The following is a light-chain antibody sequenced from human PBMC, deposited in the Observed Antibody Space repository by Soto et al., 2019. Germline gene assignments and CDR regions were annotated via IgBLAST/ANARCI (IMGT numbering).Light chain of an antibody. J-gene: IGKJ4*01. CDR2: DAS. CDR3: QQYNSYPLT. Sequence: DIQMTQSPSTLSASVGDRVTITCRASQSISSWLAWYQQKPGKAPKLLIYDASSLESGVPSRFSGSGSGTEFPLTISILQPDDFATYYCQQYNSYPLTFGGGTKVEIK. CDR1: QSISSW. V-gene: IGKV1-5*01.